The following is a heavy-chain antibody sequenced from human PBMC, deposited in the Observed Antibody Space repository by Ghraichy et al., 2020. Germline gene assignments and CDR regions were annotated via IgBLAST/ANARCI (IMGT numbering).Heavy chain of an antibody. Sequence: SVKVSCKASGGTFSSYAISWVRQAPGQGLEWMGGIIPIFGTANYAQKFQGRVTITADKSTSTAYMELSSLRSEDTAVYYCTHDFYYYYGMDVWGQGTTVTVSS. CDR3: THDFYYYYGMDV. V-gene: IGHV1-69*06. J-gene: IGHJ6*02. CDR2: IIPIFGTA. CDR1: GGTFSSYA.